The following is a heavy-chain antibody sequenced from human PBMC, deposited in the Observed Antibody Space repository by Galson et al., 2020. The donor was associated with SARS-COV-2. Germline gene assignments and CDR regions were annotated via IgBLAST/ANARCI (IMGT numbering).Heavy chain of an antibody. CDR3: AGLLADDVRGYFDL. CDR2: IYHSGST. V-gene: IGHV4-38-2*01. Sequence: SETLSLTCAVSGYSISSGYYWGWIRQPPGKGLEWIGSIYHSGSTYYNPSLKSRVTISVDTSKNQFSLKLISVTAADTAVYYCAGLLADDVRGYFDLWGRGTLVAVSS. J-gene: IGHJ2*01. CDR1: GYSISSGYY. D-gene: IGHD2-2*01.